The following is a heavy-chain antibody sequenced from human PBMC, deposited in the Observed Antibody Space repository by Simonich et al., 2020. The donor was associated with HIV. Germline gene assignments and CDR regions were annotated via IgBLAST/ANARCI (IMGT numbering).Heavy chain of an antibody. V-gene: IGHV3-53*04. CDR3: ASITMIVVVITTYYFDY. D-gene: IGHD3-22*01. CDR2: FSSGGSK. J-gene: IGHJ4*02. CDR1: GFTVSSNY. Sequence: EVQLVESGGGLVQPGGSLRLSCAASGFTVSSNYMSWVRQAPGKGLEWVSVFSSGGSKYYADSVKGRLTISRHNSKNTLYLQMNSLRAEDTAVYYCASITMIVVVITTYYFDYWGQGTLVTVSS.